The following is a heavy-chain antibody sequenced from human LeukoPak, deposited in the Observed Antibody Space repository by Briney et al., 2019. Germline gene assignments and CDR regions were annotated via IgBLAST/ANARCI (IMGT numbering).Heavy chain of an antibody. D-gene: IGHD3-10*01. CDR2: ISSSGSAM. Sequence: GGSLRLSCAASGFTFSSYSMSWVRQAPGKGLEWVSYISSSGSAMYYEYAMKGLFIISKNNDKNLLYLQMRNMRDEATVVYCCARGSGNSFDYWGQGALVTVSP. CDR3: ARGSGNSFDY. J-gene: IGHJ4*02. V-gene: IGHV3-48*02. CDR1: GFTFSSYS.